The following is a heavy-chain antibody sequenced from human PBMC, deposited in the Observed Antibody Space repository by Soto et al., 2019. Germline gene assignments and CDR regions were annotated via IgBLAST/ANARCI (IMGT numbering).Heavy chain of an antibody. D-gene: IGHD1-20*01. CDR2: IRPDNGNR. CDR3: ARDTESNRYND. J-gene: IGHJ1*01. Sequence: QGQVLQSGPEVKRPGAAVTVACKTSGYTFSTSGLSWVRQAPGPGREWVGWIRPDNGNRKSAQRLQGRVTLTTDTSASTAYMELRSLTSDDTAMYYCARDTESNRYNDWGKGTLVTVSS. CDR1: GYTFSTSG. V-gene: IGHV1-18*01.